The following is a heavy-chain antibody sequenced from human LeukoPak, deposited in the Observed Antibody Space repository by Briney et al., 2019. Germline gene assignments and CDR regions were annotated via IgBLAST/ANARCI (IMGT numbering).Heavy chain of an antibody. D-gene: IGHD6-19*01. CDR2: ISYDGFNP. CDR1: GFTFSSYG. V-gene: IGHV3-30*18. Sequence: PGGSLRLSCAASGFTFSSYGMHWVRRAPGKGLEWVAVISYDGFNPYYADSVKGRFTISRDNSKNTLWLQMNSLRAEDTAVYYCAKVKEMYSSGSYYFDYWGQGTLVTVSS. J-gene: IGHJ4*02. CDR3: AKVKEMYSSGSYYFDY.